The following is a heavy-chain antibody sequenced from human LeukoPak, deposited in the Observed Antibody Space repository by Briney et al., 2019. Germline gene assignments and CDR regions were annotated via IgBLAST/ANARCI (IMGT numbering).Heavy chain of an antibody. D-gene: IGHD2-15*01. CDR2: IYHSGST. J-gene: IGHJ6*02. V-gene: IGHV4-30-2*01. Sequence: SQTLSLTCAVSGGSISSGGYSWSWIRQPPGKGLEWIGYIYHSGSTYYNPSLKSRVTISVDRSKNQFSLKLGSVTAADTAVYYCARGRYCSGGSCSPYYYYYGMDAWGQGTTVTVSS. CDR1: GGSISSGGYS. CDR3: ARGRYCSGGSCSPYYYYYGMDA.